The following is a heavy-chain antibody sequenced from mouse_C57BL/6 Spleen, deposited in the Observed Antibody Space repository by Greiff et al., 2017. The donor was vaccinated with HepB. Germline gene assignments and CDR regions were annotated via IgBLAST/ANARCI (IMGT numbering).Heavy chain of an antibody. CDR3: ARRKDGSLDY. CDR1: GYTFTSYW. J-gene: IGHJ2*01. CDR2: IDPSDSYT. V-gene: IGHV1-50*01. D-gene: IGHD2-3*01. Sequence: QVQLQQPGAELVKPGASVKLSCKASGYTFTSYWMQWVKQRPGQGLEWIGEIDPSDSYTNYNQKFKGKATLTVDTSSSTAYMQLSSLTSEDSAVYYCARRKDGSLDYWGQGTTLTVSS.